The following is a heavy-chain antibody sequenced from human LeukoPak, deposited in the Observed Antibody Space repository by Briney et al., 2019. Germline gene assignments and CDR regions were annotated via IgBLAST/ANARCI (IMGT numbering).Heavy chain of an antibody. CDR3: ARVAYYYDSSGYLESYAFDI. V-gene: IGHV3-21*05. J-gene: IGHJ3*02. D-gene: IGHD3-22*01. CDR2: IGSSGNYI. Sequence: GGSLRLSCVGSGYIFSSYSLTWVRQAPGQGLEWIAYIGSSGNYIHYSDSVRGRFTISRDNAKNSLSLQMTSLRAGDTGVYYCARVAYYYDSSGYLESYAFDIWGQGTMVTVSS. CDR1: GYIFSSYS.